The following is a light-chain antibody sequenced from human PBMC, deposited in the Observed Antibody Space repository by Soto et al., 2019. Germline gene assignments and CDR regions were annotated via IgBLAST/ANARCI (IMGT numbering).Light chain of an antibody. CDR2: GAS. J-gene: IGKJ5*01. V-gene: IGKV1-39*01. CDR3: QLSHKTLT. CDR1: QTIATF. Sequence: DIHMSQSPSSLSASVGDRFTITCRASQTIATFLNWYQQKPGKAPELLIYGASTLQSGVPSRLSGSGSGADFTLTISSLQPEDYSTYYCQLSHKTLTFGQGTRLEIK.